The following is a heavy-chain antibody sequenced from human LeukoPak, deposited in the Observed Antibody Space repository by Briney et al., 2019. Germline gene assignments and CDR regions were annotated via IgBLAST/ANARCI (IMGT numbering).Heavy chain of an antibody. CDR3: AKDSRDSSSWKYYYYYYYMDV. Sequence: PGGSLRLSCAASGFTLSRYSMNWVRQAPGKGLEWVSSISSGSSYIYYAGSVKGRFTISRDNSKNTLYLQMNSLRAEDTAVYYCAKDSRDSSSWKYYYYYYYMDVWGKGTTVTISS. CDR2: ISSGSSYI. V-gene: IGHV3-21*01. J-gene: IGHJ6*03. CDR1: GFTLSRYS. D-gene: IGHD6-13*01.